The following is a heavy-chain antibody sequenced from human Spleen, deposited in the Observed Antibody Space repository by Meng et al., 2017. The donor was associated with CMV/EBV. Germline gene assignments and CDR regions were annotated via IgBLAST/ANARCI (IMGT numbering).Heavy chain of an antibody. CDR1: GFIFSNAV. V-gene: IGHV3-74*03. D-gene: IGHD1-7*01. CDR2: INIDGSKP. CDR3: TRDLHWNSVDY. J-gene: IGHJ4*02. Sequence: EVQLVGSGGGLVKPGGSLKLSCPASGFIFSNAVMTWVRQAPGKGLMWVSRINIDGSKPTHADSVKGRFTISRDNAKNTVYLQMNSLRAEDTAVYYCTRDLHWNSVDYWGQGTLVTVSS.